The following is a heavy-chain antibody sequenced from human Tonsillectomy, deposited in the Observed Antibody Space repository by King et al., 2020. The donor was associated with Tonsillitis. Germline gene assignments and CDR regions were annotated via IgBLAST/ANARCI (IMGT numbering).Heavy chain of an antibody. CDR3: TRDRFLAAGSTFSDDAFDI. CDR2: IRSKAYGGTT. D-gene: IGHD6-13*01. V-gene: IGHV3-49*03. CDR1: GFTFGDYA. Sequence: EVQLVESGGGLVQPGRSLRLSCIASGFTFGDYAMSWFRQAPGKGLEWVNFIRSKAYGGTTESAASVKGRFTISRDDSKSIAYLQMNSLKTEDTAVYYCTRDRFLAAGSTFSDDAFDIWGQGTMVTVSS. J-gene: IGHJ3*02.